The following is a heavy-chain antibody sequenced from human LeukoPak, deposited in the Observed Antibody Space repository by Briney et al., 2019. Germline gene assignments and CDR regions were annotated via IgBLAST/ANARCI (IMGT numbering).Heavy chain of an antibody. Sequence: PSETLSLTCTVSGGSISSGSYYWSWIRQPAGKGLEWIGRIYTSGSTNYNPSLKSRVTISVDTSKNQFSLKLSSVTAADTAVYYCARERYIVVVTAISNWFDPWGQGTLVTVSS. D-gene: IGHD2-21*02. J-gene: IGHJ5*02. CDR2: IYTSGST. CDR1: GGSISSGSYY. CDR3: ARERYIVVVTAISNWFDP. V-gene: IGHV4-61*02.